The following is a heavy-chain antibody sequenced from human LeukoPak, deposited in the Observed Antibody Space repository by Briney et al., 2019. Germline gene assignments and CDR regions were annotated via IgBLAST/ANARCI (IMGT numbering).Heavy chain of an antibody. Sequence: SVKVSCKASGGTFSSYAISWVRQAPGQGLEWMGRIIPIFGTANYAQKFQGRVTITRDESTSTAYMELSSLRSEDTAVYYCARGSHYYDSSGYFMDAFDIWGQGTMVTVSS. J-gene: IGHJ3*02. D-gene: IGHD3-22*01. CDR3: ARGSHYYDSSGYFMDAFDI. CDR2: IIPIFGTA. V-gene: IGHV1-69*05. CDR1: GGTFSSYA.